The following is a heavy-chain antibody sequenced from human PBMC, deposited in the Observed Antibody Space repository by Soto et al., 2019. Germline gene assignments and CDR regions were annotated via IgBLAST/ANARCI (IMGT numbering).Heavy chain of an antibody. D-gene: IGHD2-2*01. Sequence: QVQLVQSGAEVKKPESSVKVSCKTSGGTFVRHVISWVRQAPGQGPEWMGKINPLSGIPNYAQKFQDRVTLTADTDSSTAYMELSSLRSDDTAVYYCAPPACAATWCSPSHNLDHWGQGTLVTVSS. CDR2: INPLSGIP. V-gene: IGHV1-69*09. CDR3: APPACAATWCSPSHNLDH. J-gene: IGHJ4*02. CDR1: GGTFVRHV.